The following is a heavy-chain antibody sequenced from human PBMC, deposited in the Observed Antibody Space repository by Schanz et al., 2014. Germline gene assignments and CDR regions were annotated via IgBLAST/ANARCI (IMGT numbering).Heavy chain of an antibody. Sequence: EVRLLESGGGLVEPGGSLRLSCATSGFSLDIFAVSWVRQAPGKGLEWVSSFNDGGVNKYYADSVKGRFTISSDNSKSTLYLQMSSLRAEDTAVYYCAKSQGSSFDSWGQGTLVTVSS. CDR2: FNDGGVNK. V-gene: IGHV3-23*01. J-gene: IGHJ4*02. D-gene: IGHD6-13*01. CDR3: AKSQGSSFDS. CDR1: GFSLDIFA.